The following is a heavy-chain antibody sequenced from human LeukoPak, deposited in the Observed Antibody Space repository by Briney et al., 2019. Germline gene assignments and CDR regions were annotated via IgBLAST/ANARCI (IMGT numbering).Heavy chain of an antibody. CDR2: IIPIFGTA. V-gene: IGHV1-69*01. D-gene: IGHD6-13*01. Sequence: SVKVSRKASGGTFSSYAISWVRQAPGQGLEWMGGIIPIFGTANYAQKFQGRVTITADESTSTAYMELSSPRSEDTAVYYCARDGPAAAGGSVDYWGQGTLVTVSS. CDR1: GGTFSSYA. J-gene: IGHJ4*02. CDR3: ARDGPAAAGGSVDY.